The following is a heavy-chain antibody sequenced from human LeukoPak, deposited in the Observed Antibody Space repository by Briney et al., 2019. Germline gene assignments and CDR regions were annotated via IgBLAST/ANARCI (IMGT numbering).Heavy chain of an antibody. V-gene: IGHV1-18*01. CDR3: ARDGKGRYDFRENDY. CDR2: ISAHTGNS. CDR1: GYTFSIYG. J-gene: IGHJ4*02. Sequence: PWASVKVSCKASGYTFSIYGIIWVRQAPGQGLEWMGWISAHTGNSDYAQRFQNRVTITADTSTSTAYMELRSLGSDDTAVYYCARDGKGRYDFRENDYWGQGTLVTVSS. D-gene: IGHD3-3*01.